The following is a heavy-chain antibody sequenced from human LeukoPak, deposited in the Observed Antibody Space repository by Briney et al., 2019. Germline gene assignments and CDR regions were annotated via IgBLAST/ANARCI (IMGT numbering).Heavy chain of an antibody. D-gene: IGHD3-16*01. Sequence: SETLSLTCTVSGGSITAGNHHWGWIRQPPGKGLEWIGSVYSSGSIFSDTSHKRRVTISGDTSKNQFSLSLSSVTAADTAVYYCARLNPGYVTAPHDSWGQGMLVTVSS. CDR1: GGSITAGNHH. J-gene: IGHJ5*01. CDR3: ARLNPGYVTAPHDS. V-gene: IGHV4-39*01. CDR2: VYSSGSI.